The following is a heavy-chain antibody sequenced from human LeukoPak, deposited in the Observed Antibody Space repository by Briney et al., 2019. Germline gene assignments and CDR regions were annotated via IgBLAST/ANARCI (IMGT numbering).Heavy chain of an antibody. V-gene: IGHV3-21*01. CDR2: ISSSSSYI. D-gene: IGHD1-26*01. CDR3: VRGSPLGATTNWLDP. CDR1: GFTFSSYS. J-gene: IGHJ5*02. Sequence: PGGSLRLSCAASGFTFSSYSMNWVRQAPGKGLEWVSSISSSSSYIYYADSVKGRFTISRDNSRNTLYLQMNSLRAEDTAMYYCVRGSPLGATTNWLDPWGQGTLVTVSS.